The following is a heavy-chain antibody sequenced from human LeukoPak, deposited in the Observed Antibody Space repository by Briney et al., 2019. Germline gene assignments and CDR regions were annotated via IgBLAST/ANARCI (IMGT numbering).Heavy chain of an antibody. CDR1: GFTFDDYA. CDR2: ISWNSGSI. Sequence: HPGGSLRLSCAASGFTFDDYAMHWVRQAPGKGLEWVSGISWNSGSIGYADSAKGRFTISRDNAKNSLYLQMNSLRAEDTAVYYCAKGKSTRPGSFDPWGQGTLVTVSS. CDR3: AKGKSTRPGSFDP. D-gene: IGHD2-2*01. J-gene: IGHJ5*02. V-gene: IGHV3-9*01.